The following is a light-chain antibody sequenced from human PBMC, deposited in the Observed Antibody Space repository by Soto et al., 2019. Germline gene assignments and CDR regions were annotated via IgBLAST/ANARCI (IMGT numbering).Light chain of an antibody. CDR1: SSDVGAYKY. CDR2: GVS. V-gene: IGLV2-14*03. J-gene: IGLJ1*01. CDR3: SYFTGTTPLDV. Sequence: QSALTQPASVSGSPGQSVTISCTGTSSDVGAYKYVSWYQKHPGKAPKLMIYGVSNRPSGISNRFSGSKSGNTAFLTISGLQHEDEADYYCSYFTGTTPLDVFGTGPTLTVL.